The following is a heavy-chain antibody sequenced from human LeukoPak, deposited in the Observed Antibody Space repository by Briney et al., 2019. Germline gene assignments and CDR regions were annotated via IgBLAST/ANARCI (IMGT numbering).Heavy chain of an antibody. Sequence: PAGSLRLSCAAPGFTFSSYAMSWVRQAPGKGLEWVSAISGSGGSTYYADSVKGRLTISRDNSKNTLYLQMNSLRAEDTAVYYYAKDQFSSGLNWFDPWGQGTLVTVSS. CDR3: AKDQFSSGLNWFDP. CDR2: ISGSGGST. J-gene: IGHJ5*02. CDR1: GFTFSSYA. V-gene: IGHV3-23*01. D-gene: IGHD6-19*01.